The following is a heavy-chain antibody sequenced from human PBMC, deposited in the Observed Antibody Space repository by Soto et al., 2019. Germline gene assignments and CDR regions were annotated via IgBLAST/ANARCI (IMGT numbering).Heavy chain of an antibody. CDR2: IWYDGSNK. CDR3: AQDRYSNTAPGIDV. V-gene: IGHV3-33*06. Sequence: QLQLAETGGGVVQPGRFLRLSCAASGFTFSNHGIQWVRQAPGKGLEWVATIWYDGSNKYYADSVKGRFTISRDNSNNTVDLQMNSLRAEDSAVYDSAQDRYSNTAPGIDVWGQGTTVTVSS. CDR1: GFTFSNHG. D-gene: IGHD4-4*01. J-gene: IGHJ6*02.